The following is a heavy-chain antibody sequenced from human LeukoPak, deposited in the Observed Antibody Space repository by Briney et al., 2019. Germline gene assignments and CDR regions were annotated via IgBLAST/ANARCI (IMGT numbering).Heavy chain of an antibody. CDR1: GGSISSYY. CDR3: ARGNDFWSGSAPHYYYYMDV. CDR2: IYHSGST. D-gene: IGHD3-3*01. J-gene: IGHJ6*03. Sequence: SETLSLTCTVSGGSISSYYWSWIRQPPGKGLEWIGYIYHSGSTYYNPSLKSRVTISVDRSKNQFSLKLTSVTAADTAVYYCARGNDFWSGSAPHYYYYMDVWGNGTTVTVSS. V-gene: IGHV4-59*12.